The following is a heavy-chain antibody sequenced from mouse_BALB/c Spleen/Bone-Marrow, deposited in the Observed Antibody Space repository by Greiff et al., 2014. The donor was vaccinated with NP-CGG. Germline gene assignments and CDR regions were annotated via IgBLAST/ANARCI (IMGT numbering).Heavy chain of an antibody. J-gene: IGHJ2*01. V-gene: IGHV1S135*01. CDR1: GYAFTSYN. Sequence: VQLKESGPELVKPGASVKVSCKASGYAFTSYNMNWVKQSHGKSLEWIGYIDPYSGGTNYNQKFRGKATLTVDKSSSTAYMHLNSLTSEDSAVYYCSRGVLAYFDYWGQGTTLTVSS. CDR3: SRGVLAYFDY. CDR2: IDPYSGGT. D-gene: IGHD2-14*01.